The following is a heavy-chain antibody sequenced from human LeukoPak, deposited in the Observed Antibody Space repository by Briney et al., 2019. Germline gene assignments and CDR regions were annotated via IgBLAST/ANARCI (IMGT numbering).Heavy chain of an antibody. CDR2: ITPNSGGT. CDR3: TRGPPGDSGSGRLSYMDV. V-gene: IGHV1-2*02. J-gene: IGHJ6*03. Sequence: ASVKVSCKASGYTFTGYYMHWVRQAPGQGLEWMGWITPNSGGTNYAQKFQGRVTMTRDTSINIAYMELTSLRSDDTAVYYCTRGPPGDSGSGRLSYMDVWGQGTTVTVSS. CDR1: GYTFTGYY. D-gene: IGHD3-10*01.